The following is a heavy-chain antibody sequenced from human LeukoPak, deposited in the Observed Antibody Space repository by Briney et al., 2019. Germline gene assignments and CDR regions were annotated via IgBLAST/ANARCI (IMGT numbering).Heavy chain of an antibody. CDR1: GYTFTGYY. V-gene: IGHV1-2*02. CDR3: TRDDYSNGCAFDY. D-gene: IGHD4-11*01. Sequence: ASVKVSCKASGYTFTGYYMHWVRQAPGQGLEWMGWINPNSGGTNYAQKFQGRVTMTRDTSISTAYMELSRLRSDDTAVYYCTRDDYSNGCAFDYCGQGTLVTVSS. J-gene: IGHJ4*02. CDR2: INPNSGGT.